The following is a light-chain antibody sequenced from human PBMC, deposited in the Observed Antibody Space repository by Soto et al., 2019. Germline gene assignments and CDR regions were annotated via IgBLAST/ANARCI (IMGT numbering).Light chain of an antibody. V-gene: IGKV1-5*03. J-gene: IGKJ1*01. CDR1: QTISTW. CDR3: QQYNSYPWT. CDR2: KAS. Sequence: IQITESPSTLSASVGDRVTFTCRASQTISTWLAWYQQKPGEAPKLLIYKASTLEVGVPSRFSASGSGTEITLTINTLQSADFATYYCQQYNSYPWTFAQGTKV.